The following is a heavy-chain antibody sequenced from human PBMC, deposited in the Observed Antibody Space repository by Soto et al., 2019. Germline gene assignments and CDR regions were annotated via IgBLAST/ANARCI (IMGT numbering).Heavy chain of an antibody. V-gene: IGHV3-72*01. CDR3: ARVVGAPNWFDP. CDR1: GFTFSDHQ. Sequence: EVQPVESGGGLVQPGGSLRLSCAASGFTFSDHQMDWVRQAPGKGLEWVGRSRNKANSYTTEYAASVKGRFTISRDDSKNSLYLQMNRLKIEDTAVYYCARVVGAPNWFDPWGQGTLVTVSS. CDR2: SRNKANSYTT. D-gene: IGHD1-26*01. J-gene: IGHJ5*02.